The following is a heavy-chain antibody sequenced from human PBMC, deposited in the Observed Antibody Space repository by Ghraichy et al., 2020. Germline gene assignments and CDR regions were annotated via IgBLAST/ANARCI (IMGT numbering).Heavy chain of an antibody. D-gene: IGHD3-3*01. J-gene: IGHJ4*02. V-gene: IGHV1-2*02. CDR2: INPNSGDT. Sequence: ASVKVSCKASGYTFTGYYMHWVRQAPGQGLEWMGWINPNSGDTNYVKKFQGRVTMTRDTSIDTAYMELRSLRSDDAAMYYCARVHYDFWSGYYFDYWGQGTLVTVSS. CDR3: ARVHYDFWSGYYFDY. CDR1: GYTFTGYY.